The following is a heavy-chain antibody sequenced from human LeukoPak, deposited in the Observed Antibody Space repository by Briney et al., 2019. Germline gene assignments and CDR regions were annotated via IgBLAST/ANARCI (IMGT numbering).Heavy chain of an antibody. Sequence: PGGSLRLSCAASGFTFSTYAMHWVRQAPGKGLESVSAISSNGDTTYYTDSLKGRFTISRDNSKNTLYLQMSSLRPEDTAAYYCVKDDRYFYDSSAYPTWGQGTLVTVSS. D-gene: IGHD3-22*01. CDR3: VKDDRYFYDSSAYPT. CDR1: GFTFSTYA. CDR2: ISSNGDTT. J-gene: IGHJ4*02. V-gene: IGHV3-64D*09.